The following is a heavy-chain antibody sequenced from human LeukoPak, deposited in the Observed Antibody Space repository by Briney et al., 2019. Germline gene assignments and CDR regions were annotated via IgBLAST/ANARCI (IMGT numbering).Heavy chain of an antibody. D-gene: IGHD5-24*01. J-gene: IGHJ4*02. CDR2: IYTSGST. CDR3: ARDGLREMATIL. Sequence: PSETLSLTCTVSGGSISSGSYYWSWIRQPVGKGLEWIGRIYTSGSTNYNPSLKSRVTISVDTSKNQFSLKLSSVAAADTAVYYCARDGLREMATILWGQGTLVTVSS. CDR1: GGSISSGSYY. V-gene: IGHV4-61*02.